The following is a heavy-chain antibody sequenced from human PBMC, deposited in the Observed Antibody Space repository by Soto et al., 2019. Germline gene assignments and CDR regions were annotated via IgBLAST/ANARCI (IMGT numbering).Heavy chain of an antibody. D-gene: IGHD3-9*01. J-gene: IGHJ6*02. CDR1: DDFISSYY. CDR3: ARADYEILTGSYAMDV. V-gene: IGHV4-4*07. CDR2: VSTSGAI. Sequence: PSETLSLTCTVSDDFISSYYWNWIRQPAGKGLEWIGRVSTSGAINYNPSLESRVTMSVDTSKKQFSLKLTSVTAADTAVYFCARADYEILTGSYAMDVWGQGTTVTVSS.